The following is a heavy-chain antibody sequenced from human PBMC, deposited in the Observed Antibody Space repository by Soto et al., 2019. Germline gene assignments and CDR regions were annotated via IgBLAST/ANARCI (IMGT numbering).Heavy chain of an antibody. Sequence: EVQLVESGGGLVQPGGSLRLSCAASGFTFSNYGMNWVRQAPGKGLEWVSHISSSSSPIYYADSVKGRFTISRDNAKNSLYLMMSRMRDEATADYYCAREHCSGGSCYSVDWGQGTLVTVSS. CDR3: AREHCSGGSCYSVD. D-gene: IGHD2-15*01. V-gene: IGHV3-48*02. J-gene: IGHJ4*02. CDR1: GFTFSNYG. CDR2: ISSSSSPI.